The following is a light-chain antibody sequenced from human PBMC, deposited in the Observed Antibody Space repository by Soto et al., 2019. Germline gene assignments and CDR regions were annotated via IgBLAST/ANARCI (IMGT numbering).Light chain of an antibody. CDR1: SSDIGSYNR. J-gene: IGLJ1*01. V-gene: IGLV2-18*02. CDR3: NSYTSGNTYV. CDR2: EVS. Sequence: QSALTQPPSVSRSPGQSVTISCTGTSSDIGSYNRVSWYQQPPGTAPKLMIYEVSNRPSGVPDRFSGSKSGNTASLTISGLQPEDEADYYCNSYTSGNTYVFGTGTKLTVL.